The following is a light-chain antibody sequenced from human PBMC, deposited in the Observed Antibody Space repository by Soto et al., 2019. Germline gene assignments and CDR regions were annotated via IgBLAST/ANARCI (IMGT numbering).Light chain of an antibody. Sequence: QSVLAQPASMSRSPGQSITISCTGASSDVGASNSVSWYQQHPGKAPKLMIYEVSDRPSGVSHRFSGSKSGSTASLTISGLQAEDEADYYCCLYTSSSVVFGGGTKVTVL. CDR2: EVS. J-gene: IGLJ2*01. CDR3: CLYTSSSVV. CDR1: SSDVGASNS. V-gene: IGLV2-14*01.